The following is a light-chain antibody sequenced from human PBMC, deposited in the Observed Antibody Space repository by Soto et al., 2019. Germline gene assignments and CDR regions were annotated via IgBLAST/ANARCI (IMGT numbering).Light chain of an antibody. J-gene: IGLJ2*01. Sequence: QSALTQPRSVSGSPGQSVTISCSGTSSDVGGYNYVSWYQQHPGKAPKLIIYAVTERPSGVPDRFSGSMSGNTASLTISGLQTEDEAEYYCCSYAASDSVVFGAGTKLTVL. CDR2: AVT. CDR1: SSDVGGYNY. CDR3: CSYAASDSVV. V-gene: IGLV2-11*01.